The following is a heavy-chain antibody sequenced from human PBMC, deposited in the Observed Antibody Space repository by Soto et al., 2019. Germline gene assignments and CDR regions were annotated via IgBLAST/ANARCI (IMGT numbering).Heavy chain of an antibody. D-gene: IGHD3-9*01. V-gene: IGHV6-1*01. J-gene: IGHJ6*02. Sequence: PSQTLSLTCAISGDSVSSNSAGWNWIRQSPSRGLEWLGRTYYRSKWYNDYAVSVKSRITINPDTSKNQFSLQLNSVTPEDTAVYYCARVSGTYYDILTGYYNHYYYGMDVWGQGTTV. CDR3: ARVSGTYYDILTGYYNHYYYGMDV. CDR1: GDSVSSNSAG. CDR2: TYYRSKWYN.